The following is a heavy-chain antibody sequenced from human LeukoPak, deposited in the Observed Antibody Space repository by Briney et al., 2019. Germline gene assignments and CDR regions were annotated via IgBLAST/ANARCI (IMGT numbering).Heavy chain of an antibody. Sequence: RPGGSLRLYCAASGFTFSSYDMHWVRQATGKGLEWVSAIGTAGDTYYPGSVKGRFTISRENAKNSLYLQMNSLRAGDTAVYYCARADSSVGAFDIWGQGTMVTVSS. V-gene: IGHV3-13*01. CDR1: GFTFSSYD. J-gene: IGHJ3*02. CDR3: ARADSSVGAFDI. D-gene: IGHD3-22*01. CDR2: IGTAGDT.